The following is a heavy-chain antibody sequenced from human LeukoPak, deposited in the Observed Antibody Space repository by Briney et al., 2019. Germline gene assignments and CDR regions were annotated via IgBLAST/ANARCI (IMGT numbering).Heavy chain of an antibody. CDR1: GGSIRSYY. V-gene: IGHV4-4*07. D-gene: IGHD4-11*01. J-gene: IGHJ6*03. CDR3: ARDSTVTTFNYMDV. Sequence: SETLSLTCTVSGGSIRSYYWSWIRQPAGKGLEWIGRIYTSGSTSYNPSLKRRVTISLDKSKNQFSLKLSSVTAADTAVYYCARDSTVTTFNYMDVWGKGTTVTVSS. CDR2: IYTSGST.